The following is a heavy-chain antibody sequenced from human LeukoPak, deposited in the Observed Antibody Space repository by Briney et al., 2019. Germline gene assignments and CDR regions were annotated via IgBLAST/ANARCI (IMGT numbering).Heavy chain of an antibody. CDR2: INSDGSST. J-gene: IGHJ4*02. V-gene: IGHV3-74*01. Sequence: GGSLRLSCAASGFTFSSYWMHWVRQAPGKGLVWVSRINSDGSSTSYADSVKGRFTISRDNAKNTLYLQMNSLRAEDTAVYYCARGGPAAGRFDYWGQGTLVTVSS. CDR1: GFTFSSYW. D-gene: IGHD6-13*01. CDR3: ARGGPAAGRFDY.